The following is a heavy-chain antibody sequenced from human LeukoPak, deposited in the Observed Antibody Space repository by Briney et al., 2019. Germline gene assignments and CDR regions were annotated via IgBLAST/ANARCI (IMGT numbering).Heavy chain of an antibody. D-gene: IGHD6-13*01. CDR2: IKQDGSEK. CDR3: ARDRYSSSWSVRTPVDY. CDR1: GFTFSSYW. Sequence: GGSLRLSCAASGFTFSSYWMNWVRQAPGKGLEWVANIKQDGSEKYYVDSVKGRFTIYRDNAKNSLYLQMNSLRVEDTAVYYCARDRYSSSWSVRTPVDYWGQGTLVTVSS. J-gene: IGHJ4*02. V-gene: IGHV3-7*01.